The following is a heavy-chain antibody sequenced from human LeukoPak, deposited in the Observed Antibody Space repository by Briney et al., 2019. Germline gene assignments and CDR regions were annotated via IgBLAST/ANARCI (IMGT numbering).Heavy chain of an antibody. CDR3: ARALSGFLYADSGFD. J-gene: IGHJ4*02. CDR1: GDSISSGAYY. Sequence: SQTLSLTCTVSGDSISSGAYYWGWIRQHPGKGLEWIGYIYYSGSTYYNPSLKSRVSISFDTSKNQFSLNLNSVTAADTAMYYCARALSGFLYADSGFDWGQGTLVTVSS. V-gene: IGHV4-31*03. D-gene: IGHD2-8*01. CDR2: IYYSGST.